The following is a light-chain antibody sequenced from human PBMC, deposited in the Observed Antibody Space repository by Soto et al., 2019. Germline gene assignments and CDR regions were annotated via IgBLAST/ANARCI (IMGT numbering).Light chain of an antibody. V-gene: IGKV3-20*01. CDR2: GAS. J-gene: IGKJ3*01. CDR3: QQANR. CDR1: QSVSSSY. Sequence: EIVLTQSPGTLSLSPGERATLSCRASQSVSSSYLAWYQQKPGQAPRLLIYGASGRATSITDRVCGSGYGTDLTLIISRLKPQDFSTYYGQQANRFGPGTKVDIK.